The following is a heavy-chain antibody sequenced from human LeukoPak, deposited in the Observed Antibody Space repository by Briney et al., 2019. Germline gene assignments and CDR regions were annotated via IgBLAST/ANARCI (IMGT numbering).Heavy chain of an antibody. J-gene: IGHJ4*02. Sequence: SETLSLTCTVSGDSISTYYWIWIRQPPGKTLEWIAYIYTSGSTNYNPSLKSRVTISVDTSKNQFSLKLSSVTAADTAVYYCARGTLLSWFDYWGQGTLVTVSS. CDR3: ARGTLLSWFDY. CDR2: IYTSGST. CDR1: GDSISTYY. D-gene: IGHD3-16*02. V-gene: IGHV4-4*08.